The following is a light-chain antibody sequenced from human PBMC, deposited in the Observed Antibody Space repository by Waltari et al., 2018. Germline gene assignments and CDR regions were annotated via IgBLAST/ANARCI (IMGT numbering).Light chain of an antibody. CDR1: QSISSY. V-gene: IGKV1-39*01. CDR2: AAS. CDR3: QQSYSTPPDT. Sequence: DIQMTQSPSSLSASVGDTLTITCRASQSISSYLNWYQQKPGKAPKLLIYAASSLQSGVPSRFSGSGSGTDFTLTISSLQPEDFATYYCQQSYSTPPDTFGQGTKLEIK. J-gene: IGKJ2*01.